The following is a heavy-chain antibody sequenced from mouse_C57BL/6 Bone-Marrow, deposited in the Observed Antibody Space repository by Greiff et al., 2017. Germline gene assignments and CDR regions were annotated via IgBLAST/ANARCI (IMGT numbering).Heavy chain of an antibody. CDR2: ISSGGSYT. D-gene: IGHD4-1*01. CDR3: ARRAGTRYFDY. J-gene: IGHJ2*01. CDR1: GFTFSSYG. V-gene: IGHV5-6*01. Sequence: EVQLVESGGDLVKPGGSLKLSCAASGFTFSSYGMSWVRQTPDKRLEWVATISSGGSYTYYPDSVKGRFTISRDNAKNTLYLQMSSLKSEDTAMYYCARRAGTRYFDYWGQGTTLTVSS.